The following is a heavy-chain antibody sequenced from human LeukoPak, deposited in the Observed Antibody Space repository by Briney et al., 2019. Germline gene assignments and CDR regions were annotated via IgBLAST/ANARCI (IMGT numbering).Heavy chain of an antibody. V-gene: IGHV3-74*01. Sequence: GGSLRLSCAASGFTFSSYWMHWVRQAPGKGLVWVSRINSDGSSTSYADSVKGRFTISRDNAKNSLYLQMNSLRAEDTAVYYCAREGPGSADAFDIWGQGTMVTVSS. CDR3: AREGPGSADAFDI. D-gene: IGHD6-19*01. CDR1: GFTFSSYW. CDR2: INSDGSST. J-gene: IGHJ3*02.